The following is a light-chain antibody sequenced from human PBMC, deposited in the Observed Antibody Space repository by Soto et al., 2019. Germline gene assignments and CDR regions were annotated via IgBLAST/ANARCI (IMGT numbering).Light chain of an antibody. CDR2: DAS. V-gene: IGLV2-11*01. CDR3: CSYAGSVTWV. Sequence: QSALTQPRSLSGSPGQSVTISCTGTTGDVGTYNFVSWYQHHPGKAPKLMIYDASKRPSGVPDRFSASKSGNTASLTISGLQAEDEADYYCCSYAGSVTWVFGGGTKLTVL. CDR1: TGDVGTYNF. J-gene: IGLJ3*02.